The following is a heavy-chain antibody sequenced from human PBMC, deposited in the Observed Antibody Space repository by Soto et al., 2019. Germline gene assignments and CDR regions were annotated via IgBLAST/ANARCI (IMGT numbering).Heavy chain of an antibody. CDR1: GYTFNSYG. J-gene: IGHJ4*02. CDR2: ISAYNGHT. V-gene: IGHV1-18*01. CDR3: ARGRTWGARDFDN. Sequence: QVQLVQSGGEVKRPGASVRVSCKASGYTFNSYGISWVRQAPGQGLEWMGWISAYNGHTDYARKFQGRVDMTRDISTNTVSMELRDLRFDDTAVYYCARGRTWGARDFDNWGQGTLVTVSS. D-gene: IGHD3-16*01.